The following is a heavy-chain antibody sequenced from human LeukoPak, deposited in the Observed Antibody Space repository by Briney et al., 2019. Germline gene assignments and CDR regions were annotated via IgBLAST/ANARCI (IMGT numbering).Heavy chain of an antibody. D-gene: IGHD3-3*01. J-gene: IGHJ5*02. CDR1: SGSFSGYY. V-gene: IGHV4-34*01. CDR3: ARGGDFWSGYLVWFAP. Sequence: PSETLSLTCAVYSGSFSGYYWSWIPQPQGLGLEGIGETNHSGSTNYNTSLNSRATISVTTSKTHFSLQLSSVTAADTAVYYCARGGDFWSGYLVWFAPWGEGTLVTVSS. CDR2: TNHSGST.